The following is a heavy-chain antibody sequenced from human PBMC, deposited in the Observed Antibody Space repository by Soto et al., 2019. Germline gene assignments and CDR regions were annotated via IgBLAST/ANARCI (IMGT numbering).Heavy chain of an antibody. V-gene: IGHV3-30-3*01. CDR2: ISYDGSNK. CDR3: AIYTRDAPYGMDV. D-gene: IGHD2-15*01. Sequence: PGGSLRLSCAASGFTFSSYAMHWVRQAPGKGLEWVAVISYDGSNKYYADSVKGRFTISRDNSKNTLYLQMNSLRAEDTAVYYCAIYTRDAPYGMDVWGQGTTVTVSS. CDR1: GFTFSSYA. J-gene: IGHJ6*02.